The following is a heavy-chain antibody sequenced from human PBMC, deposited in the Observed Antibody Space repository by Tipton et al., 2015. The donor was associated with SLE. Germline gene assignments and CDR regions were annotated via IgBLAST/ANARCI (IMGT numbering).Heavy chain of an antibody. Sequence: TLSLTCSVSGGSITDFYWSWLRKPPGKGLQWIGFMFYIGNSEYNPSLKSRVAISIDTSRSQFSLNLTSVTAADTAVYFCARYYCTTTRCYYFDYWGRGTLVTVSS. CDR2: MFYIGNS. CDR3: ARYYCTTTRCYYFDY. V-gene: IGHV4-59*01. J-gene: IGHJ4*02. CDR1: GGSITDFY. D-gene: IGHD2-2*01.